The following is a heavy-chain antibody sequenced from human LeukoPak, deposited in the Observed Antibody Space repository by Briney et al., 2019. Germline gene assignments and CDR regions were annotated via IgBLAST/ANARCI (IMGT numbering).Heavy chain of an antibody. Sequence: SVKVSCKASGGTFSSYAISWVRQAPGQGLEWLGRIIPIFGTANYAQKFQGRVTITTDESTSTAYMELSSLRSEDTAVYYCARGGGYYYESHRNGFDPWGQGTLVTVSS. CDR1: GGTFSSYA. CDR2: IIPIFGTA. CDR3: ARGGGYYYESHRNGFDP. V-gene: IGHV1-69*05. J-gene: IGHJ5*02. D-gene: IGHD3-22*01.